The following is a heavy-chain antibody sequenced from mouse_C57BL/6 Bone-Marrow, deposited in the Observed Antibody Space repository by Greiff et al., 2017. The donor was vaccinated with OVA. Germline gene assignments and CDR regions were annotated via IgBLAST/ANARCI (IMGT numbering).Heavy chain of an antibody. Sequence: QVQLQQPGTELVKPGASVKLSCKASGYTFTSYWMHWVKQRPGHGLEWIGNINPSNGGTNYNEKFKSKATLTVDKSSSTAYMQLSSLTSEDSAVYYCARYQLRLPSYYAMDYWGQGTSVTVSS. V-gene: IGHV1-53*01. D-gene: IGHD3-2*02. CDR1: GYTFTSYW. CDR2: INPSNGGT. J-gene: IGHJ4*01. CDR3: ARYQLRLPSYYAMDY.